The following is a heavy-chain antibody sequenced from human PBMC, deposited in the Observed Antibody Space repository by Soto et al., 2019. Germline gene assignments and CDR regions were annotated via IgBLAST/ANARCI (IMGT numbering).Heavy chain of an antibody. D-gene: IGHD5-12*01. CDR1: GGSISSYY. CDR3: ARDPVATRYYFDY. CDR2: IYYSGST. J-gene: IGHJ4*02. V-gene: IGHV4-59*12. Sequence: SETLSLTCTVSGGSISSYYWSWIRQPPGKGLEWIGYIYYSGSTYYNPSLKSRVTISVDTSKNQFSLKLSSVTAADTAVYYCARDPVATRYYFDYWGQGTLVTVSS.